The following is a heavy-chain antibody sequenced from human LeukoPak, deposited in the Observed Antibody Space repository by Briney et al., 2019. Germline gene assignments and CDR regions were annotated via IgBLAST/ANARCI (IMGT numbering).Heavy chain of an antibody. D-gene: IGHD6-19*01. CDR2: ISAYNGNT. Sequence: ASVKVSCKASGYTFTSYGISWVRQAPGQGLEWMGWISAYNGNTNYAQKLQGRVTMTTDTSTSTAYMELSRLRSDDTAVYYCARGYSSGWYLDWYFDLWGRGTLVTVSS. V-gene: IGHV1-18*01. CDR3: ARGYSSGWYLDWYFDL. CDR1: GYTFTSYG. J-gene: IGHJ2*01.